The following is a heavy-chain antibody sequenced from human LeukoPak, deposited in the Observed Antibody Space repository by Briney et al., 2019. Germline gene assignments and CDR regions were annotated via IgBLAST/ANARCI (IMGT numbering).Heavy chain of an antibody. J-gene: IGHJ6*02. CDR3: ARGGDYAKNYYYYGMDV. Sequence: ASVKVSCKASGYTFTSYGISWVRQAPGQGLEWMGWISAYNGNTNYAQKLQGRVTMTTDTSTSTAYMELRSLRSGDTAVYYCARGGDYAKNYYYYGMDVWGQGTTVTVSS. V-gene: IGHV1-18*01. CDR1: GYTFTSYG. CDR2: ISAYNGNT. D-gene: IGHD4-17*01.